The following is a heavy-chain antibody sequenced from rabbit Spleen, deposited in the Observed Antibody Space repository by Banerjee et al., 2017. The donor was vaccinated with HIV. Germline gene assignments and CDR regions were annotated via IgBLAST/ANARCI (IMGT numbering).Heavy chain of an antibody. D-gene: IGHD7-1*01. CDR1: RFDFSTYS. J-gene: IGHJ4*01. V-gene: IGHV1S7*01. CDR2: IVPIFGVT. Sequence: EESGGDLVKPGGSLKLSCKASRFDFSTYSMSWVHQAPGKGLEWIGYIVPIFGVTYYANWVNGRFTISSHNAQNTLYLQLNSLTAAGTATYFCARDAGLVIDYFNLWGPGTLVTVS. CDR3: ARDAGLVIDYFNL.